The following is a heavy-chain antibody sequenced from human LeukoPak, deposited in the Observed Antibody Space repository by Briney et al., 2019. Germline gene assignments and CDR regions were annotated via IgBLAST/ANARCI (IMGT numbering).Heavy chain of an antibody. Sequence: SETLSLTCAVSGYSISSGYYWGWIRQPPGKGLEWIGSIYHSGSTYYNPSLKSRVTISVDTSKNQFSLKLSSVTAADTAVYYCARHDRYGDYGSFDYWGQGTLVTVSS. CDR3: ARHDRYGDYGSFDY. J-gene: IGHJ4*02. CDR2: IYHSGST. V-gene: IGHV4-38-2*01. CDR1: GYSISSGYY. D-gene: IGHD4-17*01.